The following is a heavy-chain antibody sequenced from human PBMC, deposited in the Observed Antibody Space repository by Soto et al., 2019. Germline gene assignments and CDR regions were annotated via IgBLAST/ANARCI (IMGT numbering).Heavy chain of an antibody. CDR3: ASGSPFPFHS. V-gene: IGHV4-31*11. CDR2: AYYSGTT. D-gene: IGHD3-3*02. Sequence: PSETLSLTCAVSGGSIDSGAYYWSWIRQHPGKGLEWVGHAYYSGTTYYSPSLKSRISISLDTSKNQFSLKLSSMTAADSAIYYSASGSPFPFHSWGPGPLVTVSS. CDR1: GGSIDSGAYY. J-gene: IGHJ4*02.